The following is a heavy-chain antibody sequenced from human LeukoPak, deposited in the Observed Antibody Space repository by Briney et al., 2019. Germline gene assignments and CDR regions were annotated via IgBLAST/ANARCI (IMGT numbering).Heavy chain of an antibody. J-gene: IGHJ4*02. V-gene: IGHV3-33*08. CDR3: GRDGMTTETRPRDLDY. Sequence: GGSLRLSCAASGFTFSRYAMHWVRQAPGNGLEWVAVIWSDGTNKYYGHSVKDRFTISRDTSKNTLFLQMNSLRAEDTGGYYCGRDGMTTETRPRDLDYWGQGTLVIVSS. CDR2: IWSDGTNK. D-gene: IGHD4-11*01. CDR1: GFTFSRYA.